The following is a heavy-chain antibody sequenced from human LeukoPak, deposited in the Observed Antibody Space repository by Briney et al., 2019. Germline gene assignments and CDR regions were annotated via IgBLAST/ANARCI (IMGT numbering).Heavy chain of an antibody. D-gene: IGHD3-9*01. CDR3: AKDRRRDDVLTGSFSD. V-gene: IGHV3-7*01. J-gene: IGHJ4*02. CDR1: GFTFSNYW. Sequence: PGGSLRLSCAASGFTFSNYWMHWVRQAPGKGLEWVANIQQDGSEQYYVDSVKGRFTISRDNAKNTLYLQMNSLKTEDTALYYCAKDRRRDDVLTGSFSDWGQGTLVTVSS. CDR2: IQQDGSEQ.